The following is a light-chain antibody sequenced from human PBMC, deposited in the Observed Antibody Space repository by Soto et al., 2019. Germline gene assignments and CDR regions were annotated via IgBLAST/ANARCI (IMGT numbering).Light chain of an antibody. CDR2: TNN. CDR3: ASWDGSLRGHV. Sequence: QSVLTQPPSASGTPGQRVTISCSGSSSNIGSNFVYWYQHLPGTAPKLLIYTNNQRPSGVPDRFSGSKSGTSASLAISGLRSEDEADYYCASWDGSLRGHVFGTGTQLTVL. CDR1: SSNIGSNF. V-gene: IGLV1-47*02. J-gene: IGLJ1*01.